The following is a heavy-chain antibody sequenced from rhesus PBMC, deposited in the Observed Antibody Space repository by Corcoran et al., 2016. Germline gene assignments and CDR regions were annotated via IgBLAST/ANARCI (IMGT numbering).Heavy chain of an antibody. V-gene: IGHV4-173*01. CDR3: ARTQLQYLDWLLLGSLDD. D-gene: IGHD3-3*01. Sequence: QVQLQESGPGLVKPSETLSPTCAVSGGSISSNYWRWIRQPQGKGGGWFGRISGSGGSTDSNPSLKSRVTISTDTSKNQFSLKLSSVTAADTAVYYCARTQLQYLDWLLLGSLDDWGRGVLVTVSS. CDR1: GGSISSNY. CDR2: ISGSGGST. J-gene: IGHJ5-2*02.